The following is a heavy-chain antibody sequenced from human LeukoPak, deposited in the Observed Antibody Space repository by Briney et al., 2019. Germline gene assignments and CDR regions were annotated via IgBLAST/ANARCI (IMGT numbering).Heavy chain of an antibody. CDR3: SKAGPGFGFDY. CDR1: GFTFSSYE. V-gene: IGHV3-48*03. J-gene: IGHJ4*02. Sequence: QTGGSLRLSCAASGFTFSSYEMNWVRQAPGKGLEWVSDISSSGSTIDYADSVKGRFTISRDNAKNSLYLHMNSLRAEDTAVYYCSKAGPGFGFDYWGQGTLVTVSS. CDR2: ISSSGSTI. D-gene: IGHD3-10*01.